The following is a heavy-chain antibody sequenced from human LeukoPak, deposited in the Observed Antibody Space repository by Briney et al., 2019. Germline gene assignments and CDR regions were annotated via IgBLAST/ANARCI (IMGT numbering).Heavy chain of an antibody. D-gene: IGHD2-21*02. CDR3: ASVYCGGDCYPLYYYYGMDV. J-gene: IGHJ6*02. CDR1: GYTFTGHY. V-gene: IGHV1-2*02. Sequence: ASVKVSCKASGYTFTGHYIHWIRHVPGQGLEWMGWMNPDSGGTNYAQKFQGRVTMTRGTSISTAYMELSRLRSDDTAVYYCASVYCGGDCYPLYYYYGMDVWGQGTTVTVSS. CDR2: MNPDSGGT.